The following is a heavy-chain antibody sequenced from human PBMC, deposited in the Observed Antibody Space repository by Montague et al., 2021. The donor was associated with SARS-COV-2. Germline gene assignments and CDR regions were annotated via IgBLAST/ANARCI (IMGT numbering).Heavy chain of an antibody. J-gene: IGHJ4*02. V-gene: IGHV4-4*02. CDR3: ATGPPSGLSVAGFDY. CDR2: IYHSGST. D-gene: IGHD6-19*01. Sequence: SETLSLTCGVSGGSISSSHWWNWVRQPPGKGLEWIGEIYHSGSTNYNPSLKNRVIISIDKSKNQFSLNLSSVTAADTAVYYCATGPPSGLSVAGFDYWGQGTLVTVSS. CDR1: GGSISSSHW.